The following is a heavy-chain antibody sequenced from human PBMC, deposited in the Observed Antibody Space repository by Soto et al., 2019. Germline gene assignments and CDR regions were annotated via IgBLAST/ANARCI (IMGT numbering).Heavy chain of an antibody. D-gene: IGHD6-19*01. J-gene: IGHJ1*01. CDR1: GFTFSSYA. CDR2: ISGSGGST. Sequence: GGSLRLSCAASGFTFSSYAMSWVRQAPGKGLEWVSAISGSGGSTYYADSVKGRFTISRDNSKNTLYLQMDSLRAEDTAVYYCAKDRGSSGWYIPQLAEYFQHWAQGTLVTVSP. V-gene: IGHV3-23*01. CDR3: AKDRGSSGWYIPQLAEYFQH.